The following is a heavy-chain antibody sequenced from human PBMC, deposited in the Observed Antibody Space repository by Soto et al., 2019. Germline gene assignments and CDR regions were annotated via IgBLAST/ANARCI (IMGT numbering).Heavy chain of an antibody. J-gene: IGHJ5*02. CDR3: ARNGDCTRPGCIVGWFDP. Sequence: PSETLSLTCDVYGGSFSGYIWTWIRQTPGKGLQWIGQINHSGSANYNPSLKSRVTISVHTSSSQFSLELSSVTAADTAMYYCARNGDCTRPGCIVGWFDPWGPGTLVTVSS. CDR2: INHSGSA. CDR1: GGSFSGYI. V-gene: IGHV4-34*01. D-gene: IGHD2-8*01.